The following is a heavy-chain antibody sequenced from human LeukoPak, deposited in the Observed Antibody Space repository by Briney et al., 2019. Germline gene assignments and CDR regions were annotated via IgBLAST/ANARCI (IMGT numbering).Heavy chain of an antibody. CDR2: INPNSGGT. CDR3: ARGVPYCTNGVCSEGDFDY. J-gene: IGHJ4*02. CDR1: GYTFTAYY. Sequence: ASVKVSCKASGYTFTAYYMLWVRLAPGQGLEWMGWINPNSGGTNYAQKFQGWVTMTRDTSISTAYMELSRLKPDDTAVYYCARGVPYCTNGVCSEGDFDYWGQGTLVTVSS. V-gene: IGHV1-2*04. D-gene: IGHD2-8*01.